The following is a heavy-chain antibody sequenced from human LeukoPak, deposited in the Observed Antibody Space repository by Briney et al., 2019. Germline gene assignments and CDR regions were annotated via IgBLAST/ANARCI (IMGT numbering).Heavy chain of an antibody. V-gene: IGHV3-30*03. CDR2: ISYDGSNK. J-gene: IGHJ4*02. Sequence: HSGGSLRLSCAASGFIFSNYGMHWVRQAPGKGLEWVAVISYDGSNKYYADSVKGRFTISRDNSKNTLYLQVNSLRAEGTAVYYCARDARPVVVFAAINYWGQGTLVTVSS. D-gene: IGHD2-15*01. CDR1: GFIFSNYG. CDR3: ARDARPVVVFAAINY.